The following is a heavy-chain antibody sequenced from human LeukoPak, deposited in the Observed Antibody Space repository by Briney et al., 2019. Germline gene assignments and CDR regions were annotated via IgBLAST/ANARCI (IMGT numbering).Heavy chain of an antibody. Sequence: GGSLRLSCAASGFTFSYFWMSWVRQAPGKGLEWVANIKDDGSEKYYVASVKGRFTISRDNAKNSLYLQMNSLRAEDTAVYYCARDSGSCRGCAFDIWGQGTMVTVSS. V-gene: IGHV3-7*01. CDR1: GFTFSYFW. D-gene: IGHD6-13*01. CDR3: ARDSGSCRGCAFDI. CDR2: IKDDGSEK. J-gene: IGHJ3*02.